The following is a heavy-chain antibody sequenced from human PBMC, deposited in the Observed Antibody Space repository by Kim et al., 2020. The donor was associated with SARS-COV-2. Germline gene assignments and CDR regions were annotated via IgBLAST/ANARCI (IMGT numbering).Heavy chain of an antibody. J-gene: IGHJ6*02. D-gene: IGHD6-19*01. Sequence: AQKFQGRVTMTRDTSPSTVYMELSSLRSEDTAVYYCAREVIAVASYGMDVWGQGTTVTVSS. V-gene: IGHV1-46*01. CDR3: AREVIAVASYGMDV.